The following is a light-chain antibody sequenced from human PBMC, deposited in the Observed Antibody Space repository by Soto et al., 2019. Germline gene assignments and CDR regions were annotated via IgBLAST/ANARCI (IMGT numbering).Light chain of an antibody. J-gene: IGKJ4*01. CDR1: QTISTW. Sequence: IQMTQSPSSLSASVGDRVTITCRASQTISTWMAWYQQKPGKAPKLLVYDASTLQSGVASRFSGSGSGTEFTLIISGLQPDDSATYYCQKYNSAPLTFGGGTKVDIK. V-gene: IGKV1-5*01. CDR2: DAS. CDR3: QKYNSAPLT.